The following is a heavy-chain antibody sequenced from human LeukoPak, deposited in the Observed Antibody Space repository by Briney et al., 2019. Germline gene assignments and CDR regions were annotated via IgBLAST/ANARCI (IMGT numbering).Heavy chain of an antibody. CDR3: AKGNGYYYYYMDV. J-gene: IGHJ6*03. Sequence: GGSLRLSCAASGFTFSSYGMHWVRQAPGKGLEWVAVIWYDGSNKYYADFVKGRFTISRDSSKNTLYLQMNSLRAEDTAVYYCAKGNGYYYYYMDVWGKGTTVTVSS. CDR2: IWYDGSNK. CDR1: GFTFSSYG. V-gene: IGHV3-33*06.